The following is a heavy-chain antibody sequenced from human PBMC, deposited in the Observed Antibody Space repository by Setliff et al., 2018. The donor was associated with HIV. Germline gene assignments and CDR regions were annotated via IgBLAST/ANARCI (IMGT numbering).Heavy chain of an antibody. Sequence: PGESLKISCKVSGYTFTSYWIACVRQMPGKGLEWMGIIYPGDSDTRYSPSFQGQVTISADKSITTAYLQWSSLGASDTAMYYCARAEDTVLKMYVVTPPYLDYWGQGTLVTVSS. CDR2: IYPGDSDT. CDR1: GYTFTSYW. D-gene: IGHD2-8*01. CDR3: ARAEDTVLKMYVVTPPYLDY. J-gene: IGHJ4*02. V-gene: IGHV5-51*01.